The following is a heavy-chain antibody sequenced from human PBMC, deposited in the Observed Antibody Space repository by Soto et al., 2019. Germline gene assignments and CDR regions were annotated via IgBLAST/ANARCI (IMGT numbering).Heavy chain of an antibody. CDR1: GFTFSNAW. V-gene: IGHV3-15*07. D-gene: IGHD5-12*01. Sequence: GGSLRLSCAASGFTFSNAWMNWVRQAPGKGLEWVGRIKSKTDGGTTDYAAPVKGRFTISRDDSKNTLYLQMNSLKTEDTAVYYCTTIRPRGYDSNYYYYGMDVWGQGTTVTVSS. CDR3: TTIRPRGYDSNYYYYGMDV. J-gene: IGHJ6*02. CDR2: IKSKTDGGTT.